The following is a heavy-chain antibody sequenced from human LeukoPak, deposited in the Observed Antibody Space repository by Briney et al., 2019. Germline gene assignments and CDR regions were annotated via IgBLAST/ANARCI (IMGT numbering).Heavy chain of an antibody. CDR1: GFTFTTYW. V-gene: IGHV3-7*01. CDR2: IKQDGTEK. Sequence: GGSLRLSCAASGFTFTTYWMSWVRQAPGKGLEWVANIKQDGTEKYYVDSVKGRFTISRDNAKNSLYLQMNSLRVEDTAVYYCAKVAKYYYGSETYYFFEHWGQRTPVTASS. D-gene: IGHD3-10*01. CDR3: AKVAKYYYGSETYYFFEH. J-gene: IGHJ4*02.